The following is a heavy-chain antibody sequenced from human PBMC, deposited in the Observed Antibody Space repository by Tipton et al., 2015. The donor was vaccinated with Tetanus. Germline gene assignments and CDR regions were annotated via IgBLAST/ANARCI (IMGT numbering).Heavy chain of an antibody. CDR1: GGSITKDY. D-gene: IGHD6-19*01. Sequence: TLSLTCNVSGGSITKDYWSRIRQSPGKTLEWVGYISHSGSPNYNHSLKSRATVSADKTKNQFSLDLTSVAAADTGVYYCAGSQWLDGFIFDYWGQGSLVTVAS. CDR3: AGSQWLDGFIFDY. J-gene: IGHJ4*02. V-gene: IGHV4-59*08. CDR2: ISHSGSP.